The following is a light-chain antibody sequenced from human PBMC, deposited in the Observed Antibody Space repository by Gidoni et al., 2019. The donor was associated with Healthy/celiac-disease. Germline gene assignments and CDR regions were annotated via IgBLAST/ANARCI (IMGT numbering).Light chain of an antibody. CDR2: DAS. CDR1: QSVSSY. CDR3: QQRSNWPPA. J-gene: IGKJ4*01. V-gene: IGKV3-11*01. Sequence: EIVLTQSPATLSLSPGEGATLSCRASQSVSSYLAWYQQKPGQAPRLLIYDASNRATGIPARFSGSGSGTDFTLTINSLEPEDFAVYYCQQRSNWPPAFGGGTKVEIQ.